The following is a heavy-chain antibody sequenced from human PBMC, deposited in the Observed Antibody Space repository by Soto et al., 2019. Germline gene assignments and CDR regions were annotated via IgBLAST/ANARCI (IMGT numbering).Heavy chain of an antibody. CDR1: GGSISSSSYY. D-gene: IGHD5-18*01. CDR2: IYYSGST. CDR3: AATGGYSYGYVNH. V-gene: IGHV4-39*01. J-gene: IGHJ5*02. Sequence: SETLSLTCTVSGGSISSSSYYWGWIRQPPGKGLEWIGSIYYSGSTYYNPSLKSRVTISVDTSKNQFSLKLSSVTAADTAVYYCAATGGYSYGYVNHWGQGTLVTVSS.